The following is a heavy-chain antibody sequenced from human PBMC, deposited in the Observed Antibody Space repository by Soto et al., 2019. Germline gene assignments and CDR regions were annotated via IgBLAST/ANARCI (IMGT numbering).Heavy chain of an antibody. CDR3: AREVQLGSSYYYYGMDV. CDR1: GYTFTSYY. Sequence: ASVKVSCKASGYTFTSYYMHWVRQAPGQGLEWMGIINPSGGSTSYAQKFQGRVTMTRDTSTSTVYMVLSSLRSEDTAVYYCAREVQLGSSYYYYGMDVWGQGTTVTVSS. V-gene: IGHV1-46*01. D-gene: IGHD6-6*01. J-gene: IGHJ6*02. CDR2: INPSGGST.